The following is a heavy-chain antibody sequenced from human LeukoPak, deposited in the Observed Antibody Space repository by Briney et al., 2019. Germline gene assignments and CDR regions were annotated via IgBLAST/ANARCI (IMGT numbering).Heavy chain of an antibody. V-gene: IGHV3-9*01. CDR1: GFTFDDYA. Sequence: SLSLSCAASGFTFDDYAMHWVRQAPGKGLEWVSGISWNSGSIGYADSVKGRFTISRDNAKNSLYLQMNSLRAEDTALYYCAKSRGLLWFGELLDYFDYWGQGTLVTVSS. CDR2: ISWNSGSI. D-gene: IGHD3-10*01. CDR3: AKSRGLLWFGELLDYFDY. J-gene: IGHJ4*02.